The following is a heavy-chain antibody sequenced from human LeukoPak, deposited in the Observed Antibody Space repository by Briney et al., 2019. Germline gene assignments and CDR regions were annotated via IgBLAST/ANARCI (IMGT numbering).Heavy chain of an antibody. J-gene: IGHJ2*01. Sequence: SETLSLTCTVSGGSFCRSGYYWGWIRQPPGKGLEWIGTIYYSGSSYYNPSLKSRVTISVDTSKKQFSLKLSSVTAADTAVYYCAEGVAVAGGYWYFDFWGRGTLVTVSS. CDR3: AEGVAVAGGYWYFDF. V-gene: IGHV4-39*01. CDR1: GGSFCRSGYY. CDR2: IYYSGSS. D-gene: IGHD6-19*01.